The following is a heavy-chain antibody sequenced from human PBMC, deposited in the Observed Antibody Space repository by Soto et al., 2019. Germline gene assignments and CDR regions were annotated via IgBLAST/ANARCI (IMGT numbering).Heavy chain of an antibody. CDR2: IYYSGST. CDR3: ASKGHYYGSGSWGAFDI. CDR1: GGSISSGDYY. D-gene: IGHD3-10*01. J-gene: IGHJ3*02. Sequence: PSETLSLTCTVSGGSISSGDYYWSWIRQPPGKGLEWIGYIYYSGSTYYNPSLKSRVTISVDTSKNQFSLKLSSVTAADTAVYYCASKGHYYGSGSWGAFDIWGQGTMVTVSS. V-gene: IGHV4-30-4*01.